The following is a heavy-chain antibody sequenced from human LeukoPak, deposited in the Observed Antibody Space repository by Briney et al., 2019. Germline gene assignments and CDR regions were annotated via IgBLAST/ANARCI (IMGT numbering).Heavy chain of an antibody. J-gene: IGHJ4*02. CDR3: ARALVNYCTGGSCYFHY. D-gene: IGHD2-15*01. V-gene: IGHV3-21*01. Sequence: GGSLRLPCAASGFTFSSYSMNWVRQAPGKGLEWVSSISTTGNYIHYADSVKGRFTISRDNAKNSLYLQMNSLRAEDTAVYYCARALVNYCTGGSCYFHYWGQGTLVTVSS. CDR2: ISTTGNYI. CDR1: GFTFSSYS.